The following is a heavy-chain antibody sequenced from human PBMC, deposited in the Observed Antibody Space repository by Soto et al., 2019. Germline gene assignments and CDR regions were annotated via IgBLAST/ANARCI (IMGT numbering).Heavy chain of an antibody. CDR2: ISWNSNTI. D-gene: IGHD6-6*01. V-gene: IGHV3-9*01. CDR1: GFTFDNYA. J-gene: IGHJ4*02. Sequence: GGSLRLSCAASGFTFDNYAMHWVRQAPGKGLEWVSGISWNSNTIAYAAPVRGRFTISRDDSKNTLYLHMNSLKTEDTAMYYCTTDLSITKGSSLGAYYFDSWGQGTLVTVSS. CDR3: TTDLSITKGSSLGAYYFDS.